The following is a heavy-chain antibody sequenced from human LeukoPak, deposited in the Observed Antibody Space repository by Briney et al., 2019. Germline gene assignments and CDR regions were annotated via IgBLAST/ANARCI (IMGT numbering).Heavy chain of an antibody. D-gene: IGHD3-9*01. CDR1: GFTFSNYW. J-gene: IGHJ4*02. Sequence: GGSLRLSCAASGFTFSNYWMSRVRQAPGKGLEWVDNIKQDGSEKYYVDSVKGRFTISRDNAKNSLYLQMNSLRAEDTAVYYCARDLGDDYDILTGYYHYWGQGTLVTVSS. CDR2: IKQDGSEK. V-gene: IGHV3-7*01. CDR3: ARDLGDDYDILTGYYHY.